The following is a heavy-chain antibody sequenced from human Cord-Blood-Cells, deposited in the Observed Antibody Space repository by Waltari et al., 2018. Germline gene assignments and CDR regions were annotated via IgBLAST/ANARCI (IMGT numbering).Heavy chain of an antibody. CDR1: GGSISSSSYY. CDR2: IYYSGST. CDR3: ARQRGSSWYY. J-gene: IGHJ4*02. V-gene: IGHV4-39*01. D-gene: IGHD6-13*01. Sequence: QLQLQESGPGLVKPSETLSLTCTVSGGSISSSSYYCGWIRQPPGKGLEWIGSIYYSGSTYYNPSLKSRVTISVDTSKNQFSLKLSSVTAADTAVYYCARQRGSSWYYWGQGTLVTVSS.